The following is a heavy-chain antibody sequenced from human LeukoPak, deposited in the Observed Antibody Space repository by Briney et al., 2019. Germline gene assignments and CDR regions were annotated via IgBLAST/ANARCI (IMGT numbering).Heavy chain of an antibody. V-gene: IGHV3-23*01. D-gene: IGHD3-22*01. CDR1: GFTFSSYA. J-gene: IGHJ4*02. Sequence: GGSLRLSCAASGFTFSSYAMSWVRQAPGKGLEWVSAISSSGGSTYYADSVKGRFTISRDNSKNTLYLQMNSLRAEDTAVYYCAKRYYYDNSGLWDYWGQGTLLRVSS. CDR2: ISSSGGST. CDR3: AKRYYYDNSGLWDY.